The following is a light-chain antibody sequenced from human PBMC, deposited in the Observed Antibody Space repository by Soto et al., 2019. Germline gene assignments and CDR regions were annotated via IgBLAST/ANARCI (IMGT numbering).Light chain of an antibody. J-gene: IGKJ4*01. Sequence: DIQLTQSPSFLSASVGDRVTITCRASQGISSSLAWYQQKPGKAPKLLIYAASTLQSGVPSRFSGSGSGTEFTLTISCLQPEDFATDDCQQLNSYPLTFGGGTKVEIK. CDR2: AAS. V-gene: IGKV1-9*01. CDR3: QQLNSYPLT. CDR1: QGISSS.